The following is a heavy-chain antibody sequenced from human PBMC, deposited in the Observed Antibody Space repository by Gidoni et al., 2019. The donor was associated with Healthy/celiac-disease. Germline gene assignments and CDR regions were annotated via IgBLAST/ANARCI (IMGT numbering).Heavy chain of an antibody. CDR3: ARVPDGFMITFGGAYPRDEFDY. V-gene: IGHV3-33*01. Sequence: SCAASGFTFSSYGMHWVRQAPGKGLEWVAVIWYDGSNKYYADSVKGRFTISRDNSKNTLYLQMNSLRAEDTAVYYCARVPDGFMITFGGAYPRDEFDYWGQGTLVTVSS. CDR1: GFTFSSYG. D-gene: IGHD3-16*01. CDR2: IWYDGSNK. J-gene: IGHJ4*02.